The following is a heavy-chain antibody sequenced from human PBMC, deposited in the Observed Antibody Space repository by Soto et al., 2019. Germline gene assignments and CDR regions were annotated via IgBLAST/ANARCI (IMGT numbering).Heavy chain of an antibody. CDR1: GGSISSSNW. V-gene: IGHV4-4*02. D-gene: IGHD5-18*01. CDR3: ARESYGSEESPWDYYGMDV. Sequence: QVQLQESGPGLVKPSGTLSLTCAVSGGSISSSNWWSWVRQPPGKGLEWIGEIYHSGSTNYNPSLKSRVTISVDKSKIQFSLKLSSVTAADTAVYYCARESYGSEESPWDYYGMDVWGQGTTVTVSS. J-gene: IGHJ6*02. CDR2: IYHSGST.